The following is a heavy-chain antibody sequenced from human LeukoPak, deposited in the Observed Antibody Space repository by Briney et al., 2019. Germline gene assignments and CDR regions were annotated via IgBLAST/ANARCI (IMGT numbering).Heavy chain of an antibody. CDR2: IYSDNT. V-gene: IGHV3-53*01. CDR1: GFTVSSNA. CDR3: ARRAGAYSHPYDY. Sequence: GGSLRLSCTVSGFTVSSNAMSWVRQAPGKGLEWVSFIYSDNTHYSYSVKGPFTLSRDNSTNTLYLQMNSLRAEDTAVYYCARRAGAYSHPYDYWGQGTLVTVSS. J-gene: IGHJ4*02. D-gene: IGHD4/OR15-4a*01.